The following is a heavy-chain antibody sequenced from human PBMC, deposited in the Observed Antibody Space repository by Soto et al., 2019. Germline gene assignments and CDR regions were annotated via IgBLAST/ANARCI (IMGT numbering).Heavy chain of an antibody. CDR2: IYYSGST. CDR3: ARGWGLVFDY. D-gene: IGHD3-16*01. J-gene: IGHJ4*02. CDR1: GGSISSYY. Sequence: QMQLQESGPGLVKPSETLSLTCTVSGGSISSYYWSWIRQPPGKGLEWIGYIYYSGSTNYNPSLKSRVTISVDTSKNQFPLKLSPVNAADTAVYYCARGWGLVFDYWGQGTLVTVSS. V-gene: IGHV4-59*01.